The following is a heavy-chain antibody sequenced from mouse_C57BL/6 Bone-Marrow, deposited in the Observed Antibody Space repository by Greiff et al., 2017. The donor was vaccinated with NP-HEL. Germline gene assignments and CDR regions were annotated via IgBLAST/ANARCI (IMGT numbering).Heavy chain of an antibody. CDR1: GYSITSGYY. CDR3: ARAYYYGRDYYAMDY. CDR2: ISYDGSN. V-gene: IGHV3-6*01. J-gene: IGHJ4*01. D-gene: IGHD1-1*01. Sequence: VQLKESGPGLVKPSQSLSLTCSVTGYSITSGYYWNWIRQFPGNKLEWMGYISYDGSNNYNPSLKNRISITRDTSKNQFFLKLNSVTTEDTATYYCARAYYYGRDYYAMDYWGQGTSVTVSS.